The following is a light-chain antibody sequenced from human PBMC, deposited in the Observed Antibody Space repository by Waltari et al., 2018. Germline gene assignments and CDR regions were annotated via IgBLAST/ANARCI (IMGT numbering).Light chain of an antibody. V-gene: IGLV2-14*03. CDR1: SSDVGAYDY. J-gene: IGLJ1*01. Sequence: QSALTQPASVSGSPGQSITISCTGTSSDVGAYDYVSCYRQVPGKAPELMISDVSRRPSGISDRFAGSKSGDTASLTISGLQAEDEADYYCSSMISGGPLVVGSGTQVTVL. CDR3: SSMISGGPLV. CDR2: DVS.